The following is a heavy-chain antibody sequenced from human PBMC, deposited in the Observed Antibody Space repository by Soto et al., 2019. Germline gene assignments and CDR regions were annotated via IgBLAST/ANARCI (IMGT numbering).Heavy chain of an antibody. J-gene: IGHJ6*02. CDR3: ARGIGGMVRGVIVPYYYYGMDV. D-gene: IGHD3-10*01. CDR1: GGSISSGGYS. V-gene: IGHV4-30-2*01. Sequence: PSETLSLTCAVSGGSISSGGYSWSWIRQPPGKGLEWIGYIYHSGSTYYNPSLKSRVTISVDRSKNQFSLKLSSVTAADTAVYYCARGIGGMVRGVIVPYYYYGMDVWGQGTTDTVSS. CDR2: IYHSGST.